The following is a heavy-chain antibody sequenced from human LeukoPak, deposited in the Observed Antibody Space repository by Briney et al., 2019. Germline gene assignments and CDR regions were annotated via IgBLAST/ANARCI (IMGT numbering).Heavy chain of an antibody. CDR1: GFTFSNYG. D-gene: IGHD3-10*01. CDR3: ARRSGSGNNYYFDF. Sequence: GGSLRLSCAASGFTFSNYGVHWVRQAPGKGLVWVSRINTDGRSADYADSVKGRFTISRDNAKSTLYLQMNSLRAEDTAVYYCARRSGSGNNYYFDFWGQGTLVTVSS. J-gene: IGHJ4*02. V-gene: IGHV3-74*01. CDR2: INTDGRSA.